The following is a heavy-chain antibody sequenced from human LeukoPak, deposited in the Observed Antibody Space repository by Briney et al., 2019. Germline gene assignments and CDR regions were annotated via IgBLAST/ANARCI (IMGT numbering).Heavy chain of an antibody. CDR1: GGSISSYY. CDR3: ARGGSYGSGSYGVDY. J-gene: IGHJ4*02. V-gene: IGHV4-59*08. CDR2: IYYSGST. D-gene: IGHD3-10*01. Sequence: SETLSLTCTVSGGSISSYYWSWIRQPPGQGLEWIGYIYYSGSTNYNPSLKSRVTISVDTSKNQFSLKLSSVTAADTAVYYCARGGSYGSGSYGVDYWGQGTLVTVSS.